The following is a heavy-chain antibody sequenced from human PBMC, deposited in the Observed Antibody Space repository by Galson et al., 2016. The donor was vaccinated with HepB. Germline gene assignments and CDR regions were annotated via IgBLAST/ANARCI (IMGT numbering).Heavy chain of an antibody. J-gene: IGHJ4*02. CDR2: ISSSSSYI. CDR1: GFTFSTYS. D-gene: IGHD2-21*01. CDR3: ARDPGSGAIPYFFDY. Sequence: SLRLSCAASGFTFSTYSMNWVRQAPGKGLEWVSIISSSSSYIYYADPVKGRFTISRDNARNSLYLQMNGLRAEDTAVYYCARDPGSGAIPYFFDYWGQGTLVTVSS. V-gene: IGHV3-21*01.